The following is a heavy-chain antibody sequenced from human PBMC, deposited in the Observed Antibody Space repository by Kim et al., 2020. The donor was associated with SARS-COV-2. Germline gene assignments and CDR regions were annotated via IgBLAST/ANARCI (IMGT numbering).Heavy chain of an antibody. J-gene: IGHJ4*02. CDR1: GFTFSGSA. V-gene: IGHV3-73*01. CDR2: IRSKANSYAT. Sequence: GGSLRLSCAASGFTFSGSAMHWVRQASGKGLEWVGRIRSKANSYATAYAASVKGRFTISRDDSKNTAYLQMNSLKTEDTAVYYCTRLGVYGDPTGGYWGQGTLVTVSS. D-gene: IGHD4-17*01. CDR3: TRLGVYGDPTGGY.